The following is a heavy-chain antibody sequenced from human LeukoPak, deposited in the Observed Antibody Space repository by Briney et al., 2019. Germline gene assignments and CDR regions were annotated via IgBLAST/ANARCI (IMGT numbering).Heavy chain of an antibody. CDR1: SSSFSNYL. D-gene: IGHD3-22*01. CDR2: IDPGDAQT. CDR3: ARHSSVLNSFDP. J-gene: IGHJ5*02. Sequence: GAPLRSSCTASSSSFSNYLIRGLRPMPGRGVEWMGRIDPGDAQTNYSQSFQGHVTISTDKSISTAYLQWSSLKASDTAMYYCARHSSVLNSFDPWGQGTLVTVSS. V-gene: IGHV5-10-1*01.